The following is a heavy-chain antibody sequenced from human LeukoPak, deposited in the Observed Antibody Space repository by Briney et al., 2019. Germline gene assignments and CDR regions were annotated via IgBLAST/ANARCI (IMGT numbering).Heavy chain of an antibody. Sequence: ASVKVSCKASGYTFTVYHIHWVRQAPGQGIEWMGWINPNSGGTDLARKFQGRVTMTSDTSISTAYMELTRLRSDDTAVYYCARAHLERRAFAIWGQGTMVTVSS. J-gene: IGHJ3*02. CDR3: ARAHLERRAFAI. CDR1: GYTFTVYH. V-gene: IGHV1-2*02. CDR2: INPNSGGT. D-gene: IGHD1-1*01.